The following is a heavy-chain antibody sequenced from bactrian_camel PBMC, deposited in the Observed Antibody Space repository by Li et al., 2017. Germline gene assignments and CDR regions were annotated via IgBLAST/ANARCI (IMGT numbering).Heavy chain of an antibody. CDR1: GFTFSTYA. D-gene: IGHD6*01. J-gene: IGHJ4*01. Sequence: HVQLVEYGGGLVQPGGSLRLSCAASGFTFSTYAMNWARQAPGKGLEWVSGIYNDGSNTYYADSVKGRFTASRDNAKHTLYLQLNQLKTEDTAMYYCAADLLGGSWYGCDYSYWGQGTQVTVS. V-gene: IGHV3S6*01. CDR2: IYNDGSNT. CDR3: AADLLGGSWYGCDYSY.